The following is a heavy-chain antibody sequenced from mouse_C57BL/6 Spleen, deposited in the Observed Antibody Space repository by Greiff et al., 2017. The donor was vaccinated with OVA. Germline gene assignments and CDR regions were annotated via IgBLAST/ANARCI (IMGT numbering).Heavy chain of an antibody. D-gene: IGHD4-1*01. J-gene: IGHJ1*03. CDR3: ARRGTGTEPYWYFDV. V-gene: IGHV1-63*01. CDR1: GYTFTNYW. Sequence: VQLQQSGAELVRPGTSVKMSCKASGYTFTNYWIGWAKQRPGHGLEWIGDIYPGGGYTNYNEKFKGKATLTADKSSSTAYMQFSSLTSEDSAIYYCARRGTGTEPYWYFDVWGTGTTVTVSS. CDR2: IYPGGGYT.